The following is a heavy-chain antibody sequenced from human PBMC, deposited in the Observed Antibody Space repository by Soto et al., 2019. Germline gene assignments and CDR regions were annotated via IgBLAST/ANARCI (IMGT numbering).Heavy chain of an antibody. J-gene: IGHJ5*02. CDR2: IIPILGIA. CDR1: GGTFSSYP. D-gene: IGHD2-2*01. Sequence: QVQLVQSGAEVKKPGSSVKVSCKASGGTFSSYPISWVRQAPGQGLEWMGRIIPILGIANYAQKFQGRVTITADKSTSTAYMELSSLRSEDTAVYYCARAPEGYCSSTSCYLLSGWFDPWGQGTLVTVSS. CDR3: ARAPEGYCSSTSCYLLSGWFDP. V-gene: IGHV1-69*02.